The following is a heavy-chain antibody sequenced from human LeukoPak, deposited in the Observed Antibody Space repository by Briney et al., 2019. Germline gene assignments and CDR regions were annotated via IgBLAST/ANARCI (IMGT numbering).Heavy chain of an antibody. Sequence: PGGSLRLSCVGSGFTFSTQNINWVRQTPGKGLEWVSSISSTSSHIDYADFVKGRFTISRDNAKNSLYLQMNNLGAEDTAMYYCARFETQNRGPSEFWGQGTLVTVSS. J-gene: IGHJ4*02. V-gene: IGHV3-21*01. CDR2: ISSTSSHI. CDR3: ARFETQNRGPSEF. D-gene: IGHD2/OR15-2a*01. CDR1: GFTFSTQN.